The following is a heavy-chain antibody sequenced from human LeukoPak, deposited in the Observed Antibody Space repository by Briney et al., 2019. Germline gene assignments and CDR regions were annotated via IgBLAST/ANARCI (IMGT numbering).Heavy chain of an antibody. CDR1: GFTFSDYY. J-gene: IGHJ3*02. CDR2: ISSSGSTI. Sequence: GGSLRLSCAASGFTFSDYYMSWIRQAPGKGLEWVSYISSSGSTIYYADSVKGRFTISRDNSKNTVHLQMNNLRAEDTAMYFCARRLYIVRGAFDIWGQGTMVTVSS. D-gene: IGHD2/OR15-2a*01. V-gene: IGHV3-11*01. CDR3: ARRLYIVRGAFDI.